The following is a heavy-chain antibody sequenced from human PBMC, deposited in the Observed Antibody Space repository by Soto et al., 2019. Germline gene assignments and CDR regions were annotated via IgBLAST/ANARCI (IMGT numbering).Heavy chain of an antibody. CDR2: IYYSGST. V-gene: IGHV4-61*08. J-gene: IGHJ6*02. D-gene: IGHD3-10*01. Sequence: PSETLSLTCTVSGGSVSSGDYFWSWLRQSPGKRLEWIAYIYYSGSTNYNPSLKSRATISVDTSKSQVSLTLTSMTAADAALYYCARYPNYYYYGMDVWGQGTTVTVSS. CDR3: ARYPNYYYYGMDV. CDR1: GGSVSSGDYF.